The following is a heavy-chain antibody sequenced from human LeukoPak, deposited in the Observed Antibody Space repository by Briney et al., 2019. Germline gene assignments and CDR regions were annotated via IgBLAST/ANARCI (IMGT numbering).Heavy chain of an antibody. CDR2: ISGSGGNT. V-gene: IGHV3-23*01. CDR1: GFTFSSHA. D-gene: IGHD3-10*01. CDR3: AGDASYYGSGNYF. J-gene: IGHJ4*02. Sequence: GGSLRLSCAASGFTFSSHAMSWVRQAPGKGLEWVSTISGSGGNTYYADSVKGRFTISRDNSKNTLYLQTNSLRAEDTAVYYCAGDASYYGSGNYFWGQGTLVTVSS.